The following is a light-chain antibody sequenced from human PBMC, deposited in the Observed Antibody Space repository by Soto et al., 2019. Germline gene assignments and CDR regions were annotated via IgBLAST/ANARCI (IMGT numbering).Light chain of an antibody. CDR3: QHYYSTPRT. J-gene: IGKJ1*01. Sequence: DIVMTQSPDSLAVSLGERATINCKSSQSVFYSSNNKNYLAWYQQKPGQPPKLLFYWAYTRESGVPDRFSGSGSGTDVTLTISSLQSEDVAVYYCQHYYSTPRTFGQGTKVEL. CDR1: QSVFYSSNNKNY. CDR2: WAY. V-gene: IGKV4-1*01.